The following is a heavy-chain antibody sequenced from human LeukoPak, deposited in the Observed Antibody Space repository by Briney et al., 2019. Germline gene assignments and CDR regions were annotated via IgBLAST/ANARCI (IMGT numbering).Heavy chain of an antibody. CDR1: GFTFSSYS. CDR2: ISSSSRYI. CDR3: ASSQVDDAFDI. V-gene: IGHV3-21*01. Sequence: GGSLRLSCAASGFTFSSYSMNWVRQAPGKGLEWVSSISSSSRYIYYADSVKGRFTISRDNAKNSLYLQMNSLRAEDTAVYYCASSQVDDAFDIWGQGTMVTVSS. J-gene: IGHJ3*02.